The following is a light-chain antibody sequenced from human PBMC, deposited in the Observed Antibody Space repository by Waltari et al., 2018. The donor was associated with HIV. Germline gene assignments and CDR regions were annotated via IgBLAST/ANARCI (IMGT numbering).Light chain of an antibody. CDR1: SSNIGSNY. J-gene: IGLJ3*02. CDR3: GAWDASLTSGV. Sequence: QSVLTQPPSMSAAPGQRVTISCSGGSSNIGSNYVSWYQQLPGTATKLLIYDNDKRPSGTPDRFSGSKSGTSATLDITGLQTGDEADYYCGAWDASLTSGVFGGGTKVTVL. CDR2: DND. V-gene: IGLV1-51*01.